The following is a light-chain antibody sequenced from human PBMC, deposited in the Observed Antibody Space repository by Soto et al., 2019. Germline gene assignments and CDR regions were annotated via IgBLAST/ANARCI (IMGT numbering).Light chain of an antibody. CDR3: CSYTTSNTRQIV. Sequence: QSALTQPASVSGSPGQSITISCTGTSSDVGGYNYVSWYQQHPGKAPKFMIYDVSNRPSGVSNRFSGSKSGNTASLTISGLQAEYEADYYCCSYTTSNTRQIVVGTGTKLTVL. CDR1: SSDVGGYNY. J-gene: IGLJ1*01. V-gene: IGLV2-14*01. CDR2: DVS.